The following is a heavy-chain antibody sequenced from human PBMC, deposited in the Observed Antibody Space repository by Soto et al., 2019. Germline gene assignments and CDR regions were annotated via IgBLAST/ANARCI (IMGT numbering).Heavy chain of an antibody. Sequence: GGSLRLSCAASGFTFSSYSMNWVRQAPRKGLECVSSISSSSSYIYYADSVKGRFTISRDNAKNSLYLQMNSLRAEDTAVYYCARDSDYYDSSGTDAFDIWGQGTMVTVSS. D-gene: IGHD3-22*01. CDR3: ARDSDYYDSSGTDAFDI. CDR2: ISSSSSYI. V-gene: IGHV3-21*01. J-gene: IGHJ3*02. CDR1: GFTFSSYS.